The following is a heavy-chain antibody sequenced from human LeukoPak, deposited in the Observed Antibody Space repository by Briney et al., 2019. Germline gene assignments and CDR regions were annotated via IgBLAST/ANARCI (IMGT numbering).Heavy chain of an antibody. D-gene: IGHD3-22*01. CDR2: ISAYNGNT. CDR1: GYTFTSYG. V-gene: IGHV1-18*01. Sequence: ASVKVSGTASGYTFTSYGISWVRQAPGQGLEWMGWISAYNGNTNYAQKLQGRVTMTTDTSTSTAYMELRSLRSDDTAVYYCARGGVDSSGYYWDYFDYWGQGTLVTVSS. J-gene: IGHJ4*02. CDR3: ARGGVDSSGYYWDYFDY.